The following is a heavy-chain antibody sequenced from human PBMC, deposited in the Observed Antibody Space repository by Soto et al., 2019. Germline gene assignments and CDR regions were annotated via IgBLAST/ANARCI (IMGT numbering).Heavy chain of an antibody. CDR3: RRSSRYSTDV. V-gene: IGHV4-39*01. CDR1: GGSISSSSY. J-gene: IGHJ6*02. Sequence: PSETLSLTCTFSGGSISSSSYWGRIRQPPGKGLEWIGSIYSIGSTYYNPSLKSRVTISVDTSKNQFSLKLSSVTAADTAVYYCRRSSRYSTDVWGQGTTVTVSS. D-gene: IGHD6-13*01. CDR2: IYSIGST.